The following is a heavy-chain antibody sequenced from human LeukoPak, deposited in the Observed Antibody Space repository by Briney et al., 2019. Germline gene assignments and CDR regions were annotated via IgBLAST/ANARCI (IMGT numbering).Heavy chain of an antibody. Sequence: GGPLRLSCAASGFTFSDYYMSWIRQAPGKGLEWVSYISSSGSTIYYADSVKGRFTISRDNAKNSLYLQMNSLRAEDTAVYYCARDSYDILTGYYDPFDYWGQGTLVTVSS. J-gene: IGHJ4*02. CDR3: ARDSYDILTGYYDPFDY. D-gene: IGHD3-9*01. V-gene: IGHV3-11*01. CDR1: GFTFSDYY. CDR2: ISSSGSTI.